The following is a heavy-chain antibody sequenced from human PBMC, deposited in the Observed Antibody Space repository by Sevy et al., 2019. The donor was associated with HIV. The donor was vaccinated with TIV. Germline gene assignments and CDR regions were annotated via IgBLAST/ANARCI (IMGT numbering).Heavy chain of an antibody. J-gene: IGHJ6*02. Sequence: GGSLRLFCVVSGFSVSSNYMSWVRQAPGKGLEWVSNIYSDGRTYYADSVRGRFTISRDTSKNTVYLEMKSLRAEDTAVYYCTREDIVLGEDNYYGMDVWGHGTTVTVSS. V-gene: IGHV3-53*01. CDR3: TREDIVLGEDNYYGMDV. CDR2: IYSDGRT. D-gene: IGHD2-15*01. CDR1: GFSVSSNY.